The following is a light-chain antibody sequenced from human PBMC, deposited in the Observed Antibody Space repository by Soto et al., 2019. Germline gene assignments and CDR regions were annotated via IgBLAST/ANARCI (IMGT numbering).Light chain of an antibody. CDR2: DAS. J-gene: IGKJ1*01. V-gene: IGKV1-5*01. CDR3: QHYNSYSEA. Sequence: DIQMTQSPSTLSASVGDRVTITCRASQSISSWLAWYLQKPGKAPTLLIYDASTLEKGVPSRFSGSGSGTEFTLTISSLQPDDFATYYCQHYNSYSEAFGQGTKVDIK. CDR1: QSISSW.